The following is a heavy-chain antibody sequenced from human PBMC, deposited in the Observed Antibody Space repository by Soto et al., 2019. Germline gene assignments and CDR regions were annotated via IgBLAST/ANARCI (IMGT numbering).Heavy chain of an antibody. Sequence: SLRLSCAASGFTFSSYGMHWGRQAPGKGLEWVAVIWYDGSNKYYADSVKGRFTISRDNSKNALYLQMNSLRAEDTAVYYCARGIAAAGSGAIRNYYYYYGMDVWGQGTTVTVSS. CDR2: IWYDGSNK. D-gene: IGHD6-13*01. CDR3: ARGIAAAGSGAIRNYYYYYGMDV. V-gene: IGHV3-33*01. J-gene: IGHJ6*02. CDR1: GFTFSSYG.